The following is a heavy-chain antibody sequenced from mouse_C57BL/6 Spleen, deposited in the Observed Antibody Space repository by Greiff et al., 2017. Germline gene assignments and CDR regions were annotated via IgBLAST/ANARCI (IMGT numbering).Heavy chain of an antibody. CDR2: ISYDGSN. CDR3: ARGGIVTSYYAMDY. Sequence: VQLKESGPGLVKPSQSLSLTCSVTGYSITSGYYWNWIRQFPGNKLEWMGYISYDGSNNYNPSLKNRISITRDTSKNQFFLKLNSVTTEDTATYYCARGGIVTSYYAMDYWGQGTSVTVSS. CDR1: GYSITSGYY. D-gene: IGHD2-5*01. J-gene: IGHJ4*01. V-gene: IGHV3-6*01.